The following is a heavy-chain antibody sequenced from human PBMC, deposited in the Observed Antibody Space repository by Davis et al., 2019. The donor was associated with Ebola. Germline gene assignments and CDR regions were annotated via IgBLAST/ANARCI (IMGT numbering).Heavy chain of an antibody. J-gene: IGHJ4*02. D-gene: IGHD6-19*01. CDR1: GFTFTDYA. CDR2: ISWNGGSI. V-gene: IGHV3-9*01. CDR3: AKLRPGYSSGYFDY. Sequence: SLRLSCAASGFTFTDYAMHWVRQAPGKGLEWVSGISWNGGSIRYADSVKGRFTISRDNTRNSLYLHMNSLRAEDTALYYCAKLRPGYSSGYFDYWGQGTLVTVSS.